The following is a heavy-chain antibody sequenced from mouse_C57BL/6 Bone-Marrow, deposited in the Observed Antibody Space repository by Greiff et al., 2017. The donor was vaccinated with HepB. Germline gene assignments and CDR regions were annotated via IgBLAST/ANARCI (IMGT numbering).Heavy chain of an antibody. J-gene: IGHJ3*01. CDR1: GYAFSSSW. V-gene: IGHV1-82*01. CDR2: IYPGDGDT. D-gene: IGHD2-12*01. CDR3: ARTPIEGFAY. Sequence: VKLQQSGPELVKPGASVKISCKASGYAFSSSWMNWVKQRPGKGLEWIGRIYPGDGDTNYNGKFKGKATLTADKSSSTAYMQLSSLTSEDSAVYFCARTPIEGFAYWGQGTLVTVSA.